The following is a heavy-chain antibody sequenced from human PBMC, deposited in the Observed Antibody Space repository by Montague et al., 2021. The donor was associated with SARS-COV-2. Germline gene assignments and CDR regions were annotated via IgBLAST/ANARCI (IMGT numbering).Heavy chain of an antibody. CDR3: ARVLGLGEFDY. Sequence: SETLSLTCTVSGGSISSSYYWNWIRQSAGKGLEWIGRIYTSGSTNYDPSLKSRVTMSVDTSKNQFSLKLSSVTAADTAVYYCARVLGLGEFDYWGQGTLVTVSS. CDR1: GGSISSSYY. V-gene: IGHV4-4*07. J-gene: IGHJ4*02. D-gene: IGHD3-10*01. CDR2: IYTSGST.